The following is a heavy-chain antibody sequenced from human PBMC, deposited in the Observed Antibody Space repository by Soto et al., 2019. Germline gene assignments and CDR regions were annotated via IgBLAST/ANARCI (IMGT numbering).Heavy chain of an antibody. CDR1: GYTFTSYA. J-gene: IGHJ6*02. V-gene: IGHV1-3*05. Sequence: QVQLVQSGAEEKKPGASVKVSCKASGYTFTSYAMHWVRQAPGQRLEWMGWINAGNGNTKYSQKFQGRVTITRDTSASTAYMELSSLRSEDTAVYYCARNGYSSSWYYYYYGMDVWGQGTTVTVSS. CDR2: INAGNGNT. D-gene: IGHD6-13*01. CDR3: ARNGYSSSWYYYYYGMDV.